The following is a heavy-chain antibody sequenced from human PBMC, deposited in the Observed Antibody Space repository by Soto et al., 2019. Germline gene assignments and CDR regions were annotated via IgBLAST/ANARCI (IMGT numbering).Heavy chain of an antibody. CDR2: IYYSGST. CDR1: GGSISSANYY. J-gene: IGHJ4*02. CDR3: ASTSYFDNSGSAY. Sequence: SETLSLTCTVSGGSISSANYYWRWIRQPPGKGLEWIGYIYYSGSTYYNPSLKSRVIISIDTSKNQFSLKLSSVTAADTAVYYCASTSYFDNSGSAYWGQGTLVTVSS. D-gene: IGHD3-22*01. V-gene: IGHV4-30-4*01.